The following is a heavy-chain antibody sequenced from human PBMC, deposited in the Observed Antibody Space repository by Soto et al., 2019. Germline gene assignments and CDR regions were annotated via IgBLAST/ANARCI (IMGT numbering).Heavy chain of an antibody. V-gene: IGHV3-23*01. CDR3: AKEGDYIWGSYRHHFDY. Sequence: EVQLLESGGGLVQPGGSLRLSCAASGFTFSSYAMSWVRQAPGKGLEWVSAISGSGGSTYYADSVKGRFTISRDNSKNTLYLQMNRLRAEDTAVYYCAKEGDYIWGSYRHHFDYWGQGTLVTVSS. J-gene: IGHJ4*02. D-gene: IGHD3-16*02. CDR1: GFTFSSYA. CDR2: ISGSGGST.